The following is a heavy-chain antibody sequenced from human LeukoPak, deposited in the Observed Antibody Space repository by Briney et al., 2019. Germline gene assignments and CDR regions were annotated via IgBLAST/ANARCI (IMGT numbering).Heavy chain of an antibody. CDR1: GGSISSSS. CDR2: ISSSSSYI. D-gene: IGHD4-17*01. V-gene: IGHV3-21*01. J-gene: IGHJ3*02. CDR3: ARVRDRWTTVTFDAFDI. Sequence: PSETLPLTCTVSGGSISSSSYYWGWIRQPPGKGLEWVSSISSSSSYIYYADSVKGRFTISRDNAKNSLYLQMNSLRAEDTAVYYCARVRDRWTTVTFDAFDIWGQGTMVTVSS.